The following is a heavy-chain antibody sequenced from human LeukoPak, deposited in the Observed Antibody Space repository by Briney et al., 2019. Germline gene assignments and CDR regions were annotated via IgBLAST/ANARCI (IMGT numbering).Heavy chain of an antibody. J-gene: IGHJ4*02. V-gene: IGHV3-48*01. Sequence: PGGSLRLSCAASGFTFSSYSMNWVRQAPGKGLEWVSYISSSSSTIYYADSVKGRFTISRDNSKNTLYLQMNSLRAEDTAVYYCAKDSGVVVVPAAIPGDYWGQGTLVTVSS. CDR1: GFTFSSYS. CDR3: AKDSGVVVVPAAIPGDY. D-gene: IGHD2-2*01. CDR2: ISSSSSTI.